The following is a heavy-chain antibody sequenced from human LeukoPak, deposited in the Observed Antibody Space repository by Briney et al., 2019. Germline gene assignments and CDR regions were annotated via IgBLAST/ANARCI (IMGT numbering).Heavy chain of an antibody. V-gene: IGHV4-4*07. D-gene: IGHD2-15*01. J-gene: IGHJ3*02. Sequence: SETLSLTCIVSGGSINNYYWSWIRQPAGKGLEWVGRIYSRGSTNYNPSLKSRVTMSVDTSKNQFSLKLSSVTAADTAVYYCARGRYCSADICSGGDAFDIWGQGTMVSVSS. CDR2: IYSRGST. CDR1: GGSINNYY. CDR3: ARGRYCSADICSGGDAFDI.